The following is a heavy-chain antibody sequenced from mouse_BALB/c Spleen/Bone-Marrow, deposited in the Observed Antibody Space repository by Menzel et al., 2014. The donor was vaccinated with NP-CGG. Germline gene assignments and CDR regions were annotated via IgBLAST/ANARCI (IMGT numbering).Heavy chain of an antibody. V-gene: IGHV1-69*02. CDR1: GHTFTSYW. Sequence: QVQLQQSGAELVRPGASVKLSCKASGHTFTSYWINWVKQRPGQGLEWIGNIYPSDSYTNYNQKFKDKATLTVDKSSSTAYMQLSSPTSEDSAVYYCTRGTRYYFDYWGQGTTLTGSS. D-gene: IGHD3-3*01. J-gene: IGHJ2*01. CDR2: IYPSDSYT. CDR3: TRGTRYYFDY.